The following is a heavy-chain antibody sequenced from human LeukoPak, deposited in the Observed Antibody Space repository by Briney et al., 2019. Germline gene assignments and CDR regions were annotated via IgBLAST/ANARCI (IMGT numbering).Heavy chain of an antibody. D-gene: IGHD3-22*01. CDR1: GLTFSSYA. V-gene: IGHV3-23*01. Sequence: PGGSLRLSCAASGLTFSSYAMSWVRQAPGKGLEWVSTITHGGDKTSYADSVKGRFGISRDNSKNTLYLQMNDQRAEDTAVYYCAIPPYCGYYFTWGYWGQGILVTVSS. CDR2: ITHGGDKT. CDR3: AIPPYCGYYFTWGY. J-gene: IGHJ4*02.